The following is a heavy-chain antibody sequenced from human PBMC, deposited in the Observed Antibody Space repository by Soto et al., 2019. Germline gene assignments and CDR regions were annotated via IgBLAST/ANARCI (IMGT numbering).Heavy chain of an antibody. CDR1: GFTFSSYW. J-gene: IGHJ6*02. CDR2: INSDGSST. V-gene: IGHV3-74*01. CDR3: AREGIAARRLDV. Sequence: GGSLRLSCAASGFTFSSYWMHWVRQAPGKGLLWVSRINSDGSSTSYADSVKGRFTISRDNAKNTLYLQMNSLRAEDTAVYYCAREGIAARRLDVWGQGTTVTVSS. D-gene: IGHD6-6*01.